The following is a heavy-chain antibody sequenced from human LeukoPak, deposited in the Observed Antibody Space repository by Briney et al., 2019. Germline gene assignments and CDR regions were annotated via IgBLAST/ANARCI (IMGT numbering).Heavy chain of an antibody. J-gene: IGHJ4*02. D-gene: IGHD3-10*01. CDR2: IYRDAKT. Sequence: QTGGSLRLSCAASGFAVSSNYMSWVRQAPGKGLEWVSVIYRDAKTYYADSVKGRFTISRDISKNTLFLQMTSLRAEDTALYYCAKLKGWYGEGYFDYWGQGTLVTVSS. CDR1: GFAVSSNY. V-gene: IGHV3-53*01. CDR3: AKLKGWYGEGYFDY.